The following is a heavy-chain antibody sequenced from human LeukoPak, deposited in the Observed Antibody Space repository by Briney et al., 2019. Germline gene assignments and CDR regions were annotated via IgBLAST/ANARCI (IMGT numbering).Heavy chain of an antibody. V-gene: IGHV4-39*07. J-gene: IGHJ4*01. CDR3: ARSIFSGSYAFDH. CDR2: VDYSGHR. CDR1: GVSLSISSYF. D-gene: IGHD3-3*01. Sequence: SETLSLTCSVSGVSLSISSYFWGWVRQPPGKALEWLGSVDYSGHRYQRPSQNSRVTISVDTSKNQFCVKMTSVTAADTAVYYCARSIFSGSYAFDHWGHGTLVTVSS.